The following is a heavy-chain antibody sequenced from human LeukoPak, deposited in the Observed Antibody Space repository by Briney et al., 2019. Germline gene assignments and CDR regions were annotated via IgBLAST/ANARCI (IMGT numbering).Heavy chain of an antibody. D-gene: IGHD3-22*01. CDR1: GGSIVGYY. CDR3: ARDRAYYDSSGYYAFDI. J-gene: IGHJ3*02. CDR2: IYYSGST. Sequence: SETLSLTCTVSGGSIVGYYWSWIRQPPGKGLEWIGYIYYSGSTNYNPSLKSRVTISVDTSKNQFSLKLSSVTAADTAVYYCARDRAYYDSSGYYAFDIWGQGTMVTVSS. V-gene: IGHV4-59*01.